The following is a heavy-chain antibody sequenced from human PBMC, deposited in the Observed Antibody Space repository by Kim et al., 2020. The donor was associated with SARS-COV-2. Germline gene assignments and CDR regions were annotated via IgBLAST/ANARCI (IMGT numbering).Heavy chain of an antibody. V-gene: IGHV3-15*01. CDR3: TTDVDY. J-gene: IGHJ4*02. Sequence: TDGGTTDYAAPVKGRFTISRDDSKNTLYLQMNSLKTEDTAVYYCTTDVDYWGQGTLVTVSS. CDR2: TDGGTT.